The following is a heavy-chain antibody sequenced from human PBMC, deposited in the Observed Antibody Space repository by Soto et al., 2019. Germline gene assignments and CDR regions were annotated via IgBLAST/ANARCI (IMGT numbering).Heavy chain of an antibody. CDR2: IKSKTDGGTT. CDR3: TTGSGKLKTCMDV. Sequence: GGSLRLSCAASGFTFSNAWMSWVRQAPGKGLEWVGRIKSKTDGGTTDYSAPVKGRFTISRDDSKNTLYLQMNSLKTEDTAVYYCTTGSGKLKTCMDVWGQGTTVTVSS. V-gene: IGHV3-15*01. D-gene: IGHD1-7*01. J-gene: IGHJ6*02. CDR1: GFTFSNAW.